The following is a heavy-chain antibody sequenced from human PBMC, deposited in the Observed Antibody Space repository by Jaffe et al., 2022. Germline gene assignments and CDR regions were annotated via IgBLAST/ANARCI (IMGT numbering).Heavy chain of an antibody. Sequence: EVQLVESGGGLVKPGGSLRLSCAASGFTFSSYSMNWVRQAPGKGLEWVSSISSSSSYIYYADSVKGRFTISRDNAKNSLYLQMNSLRAEDTAVYYCARDGSMVSYYYYMDVWGKGTTVTVSS. D-gene: IGHD2-15*01. CDR1: GFTFSSYS. V-gene: IGHV3-21*01. CDR3: ARDGSMVSYYYYMDV. J-gene: IGHJ6*03. CDR2: ISSSSSYI.